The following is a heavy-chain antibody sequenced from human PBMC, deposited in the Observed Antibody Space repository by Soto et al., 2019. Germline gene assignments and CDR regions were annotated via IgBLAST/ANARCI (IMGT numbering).Heavy chain of an antibody. Sequence: QVQLQESGPGLVKPSETLSLTCTISGGPFSNYYCSWFRQTPGQGLEWIGYKAYSAYFRYNPSLRSRVTISLAASKSQFSLDLPSVTAADTALSSCARQGFGPLHGLADVWGQGTTVIVSS. V-gene: IGHV4-59*08. CDR3: ARQGFGPLHGLADV. J-gene: IGHJ6*02. CDR2: KAYSAYF. CDR1: GGPFSNYY. D-gene: IGHD3-10*01.